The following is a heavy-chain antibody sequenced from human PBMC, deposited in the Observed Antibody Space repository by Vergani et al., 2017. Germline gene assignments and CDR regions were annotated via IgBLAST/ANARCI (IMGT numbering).Heavy chain of an antibody. Sequence: QVQLVASGGGLVKPGGSLRLSCAASGFTFSDYYMSWIRQAPGKGLEWVSYISSSGSTIYYADSVKGRFTISRDNAKNSLYLQMNSLRAEDTAVYYCARDAIVVVPAAPNWFDPWGQGTLVTVSS. V-gene: IGHV3-11*01. CDR2: ISSSGSTI. D-gene: IGHD2-2*01. CDR1: GFTFSDYY. CDR3: ARDAIVVVPAAPNWFDP. J-gene: IGHJ5*02.